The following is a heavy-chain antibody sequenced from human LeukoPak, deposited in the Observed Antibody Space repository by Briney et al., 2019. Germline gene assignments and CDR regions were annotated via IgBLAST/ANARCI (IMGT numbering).Heavy chain of an antibody. CDR3: ARADLEQQLAFDI. V-gene: IGHV1-2*02. CDR1: GYTFTGYY. J-gene: IGHJ3*02. CDR2: INPNCGGT. D-gene: IGHD6-13*01. Sequence: ASVKVSCKASGYTFTGYYMHWVRQAPGQGLEWMGWINPNCGGTNYAQNFQGRVTMTRDTSISTAYMELSRLRSDDTAVYYCARADLEQQLAFDIWGQGTMVTVSS.